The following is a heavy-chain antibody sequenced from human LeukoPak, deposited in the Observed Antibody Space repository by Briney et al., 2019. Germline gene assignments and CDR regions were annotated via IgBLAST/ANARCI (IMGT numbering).Heavy chain of an antibody. CDR3: ARGGGGTGY. V-gene: IGHV4-34*01. D-gene: IGHD3-16*01. CDR1: GGSFNAYY. CDR2: INHSGST. Sequence: SETLSLTCAVYGGSFNAYYWSWIRQPPGKGLEWIGEINHSGSTNFNPSLKSRVTISVDTSKNQFSLKLSSVTAADTAVYYCARGGGGTGYWGQGTLVTVSS. J-gene: IGHJ4*02.